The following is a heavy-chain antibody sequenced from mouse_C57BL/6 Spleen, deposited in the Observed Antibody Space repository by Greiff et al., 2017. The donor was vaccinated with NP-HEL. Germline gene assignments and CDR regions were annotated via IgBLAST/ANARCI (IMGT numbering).Heavy chain of an antibody. CDR3: ARKFITTVVEAYFDY. CDR1: GYTFTSYW. V-gene: IGHV1-50*01. J-gene: IGHJ2*01. Sequence: VQLQQSGAELVKPGASVKLSCKASGYTFTSYWMQWVKQRPGQGLEWIGEIDPSDSYTNYNQKFKGKATLTVDTSSSTAYMQLSSLTSEDSAVYYCARKFITTVVEAYFDYWGQGTTLTVSS. D-gene: IGHD1-1*01. CDR2: IDPSDSYT.